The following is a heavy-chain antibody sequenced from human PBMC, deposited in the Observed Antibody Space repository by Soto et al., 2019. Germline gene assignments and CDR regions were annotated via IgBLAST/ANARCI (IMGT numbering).Heavy chain of an antibody. Sequence: QVQLLQSGAEVTQPGSSVKVSCKVSGGAFTNYSLNWVRHAPGQGLEWLGGIIPLHNTSNYSLKLLGRGSVTADISSNTVYMHLSGLTSDDTATYYCAIWSNWNPLYYRGMDVWGQGTTVTVSS. V-gene: IGHV1-69*06. CDR1: GGAFTNYS. J-gene: IGHJ6*02. CDR2: IIPLHNTS. CDR3: AIWSNWNPLYYRGMDV. D-gene: IGHD1-20*01.